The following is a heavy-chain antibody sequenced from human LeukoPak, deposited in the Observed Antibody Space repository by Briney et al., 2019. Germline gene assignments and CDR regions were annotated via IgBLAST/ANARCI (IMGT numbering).Heavy chain of an antibody. D-gene: IGHD1-26*01. CDR3: AREGHVGALDY. Sequence: GASVRVSSTASGGTFSSYAISWVRQAPGQGLEWMGGIIPIFGTANYAQKFQGRVTITADESTSTAYMELSSLRSEDTAVYYCAREGHVGALDYWGQGTLVTVSS. J-gene: IGHJ4*02. CDR2: IIPIFGTA. CDR1: GGTFSSYA. V-gene: IGHV1-69*13.